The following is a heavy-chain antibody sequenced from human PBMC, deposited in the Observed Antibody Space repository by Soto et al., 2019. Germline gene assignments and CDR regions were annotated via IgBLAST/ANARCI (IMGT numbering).Heavy chain of an antibody. CDR1: GFTFSAYA. CDR3: VKGSTTSRPYYFDY. Sequence: GRSLRLSCVLSGFTFSAYAISLVRQAPGKGLEWVSAVTGSGDDTYHADSVKGRFTISRDNSRDTLYFQMNSLRAEDTAIYYCVKGSTTSRPYYFDYWGQGTLVTVSS. D-gene: IGHD1-1*01. V-gene: IGHV3-23*01. J-gene: IGHJ4*02. CDR2: VTGSGDDT.